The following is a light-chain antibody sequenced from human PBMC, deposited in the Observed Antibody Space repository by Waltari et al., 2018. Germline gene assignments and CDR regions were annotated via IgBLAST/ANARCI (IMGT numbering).Light chain of an antibody. CDR1: QVIFTA. CDR3: QQFNAYPLT. V-gene: IGKV1-13*02. CDR2: GAS. J-gene: IGKJ4*01. Sequence: AFQLTQSPSSLSASVGDRVTITCRESQVIFTALAWYQQRPGKPPKLLIYGASILERGVPSSFSCSGSGTDFTLTISNLQPEDFATYYCQQFNAYPLTFGGGTTVDI.